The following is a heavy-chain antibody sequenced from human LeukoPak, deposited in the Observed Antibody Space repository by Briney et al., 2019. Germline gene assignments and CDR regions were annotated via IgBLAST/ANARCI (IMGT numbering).Heavy chain of an antibody. Sequence: HSGGSQRLSCAASGFTFSSYSMNWLPQAPGKGLECISYISSSSSTIYSADSVKGRFTISRDNAKNSLYLQMNSLRAEDTAVYYCASPVYSGSYPPDYWGQGTLVTVSS. V-gene: IGHV3-48*01. D-gene: IGHD1-26*01. J-gene: IGHJ4*02. CDR1: GFTFSSYS. CDR2: ISSSSSTI. CDR3: ASPVYSGSYPPDY.